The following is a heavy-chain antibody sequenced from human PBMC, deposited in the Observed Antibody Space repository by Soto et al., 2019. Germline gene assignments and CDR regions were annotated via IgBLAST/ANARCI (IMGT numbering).Heavy chain of an antibody. Sequence: GGSLRLSCAASGFTFSSYAMSWVRQAPGKGLEWVSAICGSGGSTYYADSVKGRFTISRDNSKNTLYLQMNSLIAEDTAVYYCAKARNPKMIAAAGIDYWGQGTLVTVSS. CDR2: ICGSGGST. CDR1: GFTFSSYA. V-gene: IGHV3-23*01. CDR3: AKARNPKMIAAAGIDY. J-gene: IGHJ4*02. D-gene: IGHD6-13*01.